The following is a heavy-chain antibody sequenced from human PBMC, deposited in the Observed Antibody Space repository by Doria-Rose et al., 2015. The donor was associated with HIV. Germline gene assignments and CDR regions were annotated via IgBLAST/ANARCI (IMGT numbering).Heavy chain of an antibody. CDR2: IHHRGST. V-gene: IGHV4-34*01. Sequence: QVQLQQWGAGLVKPSETLSLTCAVFGGSFSGYYWSWIRQPPGKGLEWIGGIHHRGSTNYKTSLKSRVIISLDTSKNLFSLKLSSVTAADTAVYYCARGLLRGGWNDVDYYYGMDVWGQGTTVTVSS. D-gene: IGHD1-1*01. J-gene: IGHJ6*02. CDR3: ARGLLRGGWNDVDYYYGMDV. CDR1: GGSFSGYY.